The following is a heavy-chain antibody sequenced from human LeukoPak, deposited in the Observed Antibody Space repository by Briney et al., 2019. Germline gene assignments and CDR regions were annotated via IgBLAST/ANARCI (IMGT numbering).Heavy chain of an antibody. CDR1: GGSISSYY. D-gene: IGHD6-13*01. CDR3: ARGPEEVGSSWYFFWFDP. V-gene: IGHV4-59*01. CDR2: IYYSGST. Sequence: SETLSLTCTVSGGSISSYYWSWIRQPPGKGLEWIGYIYYSGSTNYNPSLKSRVTMTRDTSTSTVYMELSSLRSEDTAVYYCARGPEEVGSSWYFFWFDPWGQGTLVTVSS. J-gene: IGHJ5*02.